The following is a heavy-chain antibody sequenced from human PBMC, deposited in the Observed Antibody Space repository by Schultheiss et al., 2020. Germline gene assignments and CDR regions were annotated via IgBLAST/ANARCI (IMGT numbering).Heavy chain of an antibody. CDR2: INSDGSST. J-gene: IGHJ6*02. D-gene: IGHD5-12*01. Sequence: GESLKISCAASGFTFSSYAMHWVRQAPGKGLVWVSRINSDGSSTSYADSVKGRFTISRDNAKNSLYLQMNSLRSEDTAVYYCARRVSPGLSCGMDVWGQGTTVTVSS. CDR1: GFTFSSYA. V-gene: IGHV3-74*01. CDR3: ARRVSPGLSCGMDV.